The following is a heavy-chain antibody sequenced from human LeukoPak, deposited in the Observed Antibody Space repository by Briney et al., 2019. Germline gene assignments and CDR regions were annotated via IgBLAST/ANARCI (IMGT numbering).Heavy chain of an antibody. CDR1: GFTVSSNY. CDR3: ARDLESPYSSSSDHYGMDV. V-gene: IGHV3-66*01. Sequence: GGSLRLSCAASGFTVSSNYMSWVRQAPGKGLEWVSVIYSGGSTYYADSVKGRFTISRDNSKNTLYLQMNSLRAEDTAVYYCARDLESPYSSSSDHYGMDVWGQGTTVTVSS. J-gene: IGHJ6*02. D-gene: IGHD6-6*01. CDR2: IYSGGST.